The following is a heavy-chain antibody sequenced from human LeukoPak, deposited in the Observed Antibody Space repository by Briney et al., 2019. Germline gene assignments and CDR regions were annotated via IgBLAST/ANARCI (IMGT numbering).Heavy chain of an antibody. CDR1: VFTFSDSY. J-gene: IGHJ5*02. D-gene: IGHD6-13*01. CDR2: ISRSGSTT. V-gene: IGHV3-11*01. Sequence: GGSLRLSCAASVFTFSDSYMTWIRQAPGKGLEWVSYISRSGSTTYYADSVKGRFTISRDNAKNSLYLQMNSLRAEDTAVYYCARPLRAGYSSSTHNWFGPWGQGTLVTVSS. CDR3: ARPLRAGYSSSTHNWFGP.